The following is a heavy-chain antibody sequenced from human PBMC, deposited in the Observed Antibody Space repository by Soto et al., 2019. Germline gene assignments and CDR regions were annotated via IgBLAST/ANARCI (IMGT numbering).Heavy chain of an antibody. V-gene: IGHV4-39*01. CDR1: GGSISSSSYY. CDR3: ASERDSSSWYGTTCEGY. J-gene: IGHJ4*02. Sequence: QLQLQESGPGLVKPSETLSLTCTVSGGSISSSSYYWGWIRQPPGKGLEWIGSIYYSGSTYYNPSLKSRVTISVDTSKNQFSLKLSSVTAADTAVYYCASERDSSSWYGTTCEGYWGQGTLVTVSS. CDR2: IYYSGST. D-gene: IGHD6-13*01.